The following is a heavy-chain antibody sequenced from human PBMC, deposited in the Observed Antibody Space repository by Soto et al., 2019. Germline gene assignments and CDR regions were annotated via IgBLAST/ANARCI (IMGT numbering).Heavy chain of an antibody. CDR1: GFTFSSYS. Sequence: EVQLVESGGGLVKPGGSLRLSCAASGFTFSSYSMNWVRQAPGKGLEWVSSISNSSSYIYYADSVKGRFTISRDNAKNSLYLQMNSLRAEDTAVYYCAREVSKYSGYDFDYWGQGTLVTVSS. D-gene: IGHD5-12*01. J-gene: IGHJ4*02. CDR2: ISNSSSYI. CDR3: AREVSKYSGYDFDY. V-gene: IGHV3-21*01.